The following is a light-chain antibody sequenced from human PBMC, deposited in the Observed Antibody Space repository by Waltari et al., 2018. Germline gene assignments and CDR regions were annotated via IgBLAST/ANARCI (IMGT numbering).Light chain of an antibody. V-gene: IGKV2-28*01. CDR3: MQALQTPVT. CDR2: MGS. Sequence: DIVMTQSPLSLSVIPGESASISCRSSQSLLHSYGYNYLDWYFQKPGQSPQLLIYMGSNRAPGVPDRFSDSGSGSDFTLKISRVEADDVGVYFRMQALQTPVTFGGGTKVEIK. J-gene: IGKJ4*01. CDR1: QSLLHSYGYNY.